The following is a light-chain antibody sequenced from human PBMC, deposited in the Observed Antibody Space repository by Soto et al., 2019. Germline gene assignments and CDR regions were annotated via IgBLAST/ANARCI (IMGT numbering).Light chain of an antibody. Sequence: IQMTQSPSSLYAYVGDTVTITCRASQSISWYLNCYQQKPGKAPKLLIYAASSLQSVFPSRFSGSGSGTDFTLTISSLQPEDFATYYCQQSYSTPQNTFGQGTKLEIK. J-gene: IGKJ2*01. V-gene: IGKV1-39*01. CDR1: QSISWY. CDR3: QQSYSTPQNT. CDR2: AAS.